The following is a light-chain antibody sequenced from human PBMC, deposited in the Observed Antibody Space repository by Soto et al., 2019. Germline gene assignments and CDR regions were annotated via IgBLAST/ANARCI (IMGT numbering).Light chain of an antibody. Sequence: DIVMTQSPDSLAVSLGERATINCKSSQSVLFSSNNKNYLAWYQQKPGQPPKLLISCASTRESGVPDRFSGSGSETDFTLTISSLQAEDVAVYQCQQYYSTPSPTCGGGTKVEIK. V-gene: IGKV4-1*01. CDR3: QQYYSTPSPT. CDR1: QSVLFSSNNKNY. CDR2: CAS. J-gene: IGKJ4*01.